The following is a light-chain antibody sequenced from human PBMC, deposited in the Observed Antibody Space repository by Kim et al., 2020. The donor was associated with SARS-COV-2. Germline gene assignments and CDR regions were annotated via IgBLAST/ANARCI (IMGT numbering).Light chain of an antibody. CDR2: GTS. Sequence: SPGERATLSCRASQSFGTNLAWYQQKPGQAPRLLLDGTSIRATGIPARFSGSGSGTEFTLTISSLQSEDFAVYYCQQYNNWPLPCTFGQGTKLEI. J-gene: IGKJ2*02. CDR3: QQYNNWPLPCT. V-gene: IGKV3-15*01. CDR1: QSFGTN.